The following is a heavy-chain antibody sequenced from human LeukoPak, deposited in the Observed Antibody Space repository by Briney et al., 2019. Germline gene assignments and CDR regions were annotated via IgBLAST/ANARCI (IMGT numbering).Heavy chain of an antibody. CDR1: GGSFSGYY. CDR3: AGGEGVAAAGTVFDY. D-gene: IGHD6-13*01. CDR2: INHSGST. Sequence: SETLSLTCAVYGGSFSGYYWSWIRQPPGKGLEWIGEINHSGSTNYNPSLKSRVTISVDTSKNQFSLKLSSVTAADTAVYYCAGGEGVAAAGTVFDYWGQGTLVTVSS. V-gene: IGHV4-34*01. J-gene: IGHJ4*02.